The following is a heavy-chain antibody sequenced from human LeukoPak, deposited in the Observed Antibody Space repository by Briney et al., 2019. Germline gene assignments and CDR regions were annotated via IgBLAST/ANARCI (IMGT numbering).Heavy chain of an antibody. J-gene: IGHJ3*02. Sequence: GGSLRLSCAASGFTFSDYYMSWIRQAPGKGLEGVSYISSSSSYTNYADSVKGRFTISRDNAKNSLYLQMNSLRAEDTAVYYCARDPAMVRGGNAFDIWGQGTMVTVSS. CDR3: ARDPAMVRGGNAFDI. V-gene: IGHV3-11*05. D-gene: IGHD3-10*01. CDR1: GFTFSDYY. CDR2: ISSSSSYT.